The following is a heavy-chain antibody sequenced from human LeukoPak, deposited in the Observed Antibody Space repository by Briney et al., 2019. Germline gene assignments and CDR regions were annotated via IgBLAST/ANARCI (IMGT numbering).Heavy chain of an antibody. CDR3: ARSNYYGSANYYNAFDF. Sequence: PGRSLRLSCAASGFTFSTYAMHWVRQAPGKGLEWVAVMSYDGSSKYYADSVKGRFAISRDNSKNTLDLQMNSLRADDTGVYYCARSNYYGSANYYNAFDFWGQGALVTVSS. V-gene: IGHV3-30*09. CDR2: MSYDGSSK. CDR1: GFTFSTYA. D-gene: IGHD3-10*01. J-gene: IGHJ4*02.